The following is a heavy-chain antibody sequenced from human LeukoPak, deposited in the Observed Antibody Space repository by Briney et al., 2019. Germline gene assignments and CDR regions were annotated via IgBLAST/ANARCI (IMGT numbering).Heavy chain of an antibody. CDR1: GFTFSSYS. J-gene: IGHJ4*02. D-gene: IGHD1-20*01. Sequence: GGSLRLSCAASGFTFSSYSMNWVRQAPGKGLEWVSTISSGSSYIYYADSVKGRFTISRDNATNSLYLQMNSLRAEDTAVYYCARARITGTTLPVDYWGQGTLVTVSS. CDR3: ARARITGTTLPVDY. CDR2: ISSGSSYI. V-gene: IGHV3-21*01.